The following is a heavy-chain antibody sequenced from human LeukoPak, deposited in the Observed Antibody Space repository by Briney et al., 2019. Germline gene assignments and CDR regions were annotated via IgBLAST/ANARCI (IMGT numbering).Heavy chain of an antibody. J-gene: IGHJ4*02. Sequence: PGGSLRLSCAASGFTFSSYGMHWVRQAPGKGLEWVAFIRYDGSNKYYADSVKGRFTISRDNSKNTLYLQMNSLRAEDTAAYYCAKDLGYYDFWSGYYMTVDYWGQGTLVTVSS. D-gene: IGHD3-3*01. CDR1: GFTFSSYG. CDR2: IRYDGSNK. V-gene: IGHV3-30*02. CDR3: AKDLGYYDFWSGYYMTVDY.